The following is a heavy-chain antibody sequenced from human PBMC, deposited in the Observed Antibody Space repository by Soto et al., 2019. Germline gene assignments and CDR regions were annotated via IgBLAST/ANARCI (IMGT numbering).Heavy chain of an antibody. CDR2: IYWDDDK. D-gene: IGHD4-17*01. V-gene: IGHV2-5*02. CDR3: AHSLSGYGDYEGGWFDP. CDR1: GFSLNTSGVG. Sequence: QITLKESGPTLVKPTQTLTLTCTFSGFSLNTSGVGVGWIRQPPGKALEWLALIYWDDDKRYSPSLKSRLTITKDTHKNQVVLTMTNMDPVDTATYYCAHSLSGYGDYEGGWFDPWGQGTLVTVSS. J-gene: IGHJ5*02.